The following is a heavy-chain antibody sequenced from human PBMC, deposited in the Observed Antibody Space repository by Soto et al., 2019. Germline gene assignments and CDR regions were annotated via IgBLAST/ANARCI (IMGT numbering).Heavy chain of an antibody. D-gene: IGHD2-2*01. CDR2: IKQDGSEK. CDR1: GFTFSSYW. V-gene: IGHV3-7*05. J-gene: IGHJ4*02. CDR3: AREGGDVVVPAASVDWGFDY. Sequence: GGSLRLSCAASGFTFSSYWMSWVRQAPGKGLEWVANIKQDGSEKYYVDSVKGRFTISRDNAKNSLYLQMNSLRAEDTAVYYCAREGGDVVVPAASVDWGFDYWGQGTLVTVSS.